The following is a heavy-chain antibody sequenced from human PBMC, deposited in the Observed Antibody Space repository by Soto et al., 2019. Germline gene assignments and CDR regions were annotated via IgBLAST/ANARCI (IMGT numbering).Heavy chain of an antibody. V-gene: IGHV3-23*01. Sequence: GGSLRLSCAASGFTFKSYAMSWVRQPPGKGLEWVSGSSGSGGTTYHADSVKGRFTISRDNSKNTLYLQMNSLRVEDTAVYYCAREPYSSFVLGTFHYWGQGALVTVSS. CDR3: AREPYSSFVLGTFHY. CDR1: GFTFKSYA. CDR2: SSGSGGTT. D-gene: IGHD6-19*01. J-gene: IGHJ4*02.